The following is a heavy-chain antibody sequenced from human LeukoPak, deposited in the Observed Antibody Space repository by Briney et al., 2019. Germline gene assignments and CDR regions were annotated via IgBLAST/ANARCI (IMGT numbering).Heavy chain of an antibody. Sequence: SETLSLTCTVSGGSISSYYWSWIRQPAGKGLEWIGRIYTSGSTNYNPSLKSRVTMSVDTSKNQFSLKLSSVTAADTAAYYCARGAGLRSIAARIGDWFDPWGQGTLVTVSS. CDR2: IYTSGST. D-gene: IGHD6-6*01. J-gene: IGHJ5*02. CDR3: ARGAGLRSIAARIGDWFDP. CDR1: GGSISSYY. V-gene: IGHV4-4*07.